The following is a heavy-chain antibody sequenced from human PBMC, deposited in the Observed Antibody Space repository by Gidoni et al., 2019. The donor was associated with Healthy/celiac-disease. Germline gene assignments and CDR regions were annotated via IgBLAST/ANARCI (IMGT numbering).Heavy chain of an antibody. V-gene: IGHV3-13*04. Sequence: EVQLVESGGGWVQPGGSLRLYCAASGFTFSSSDMHWVRQAKGKGREWVSAIGTAGDTYYPGSMKGRFTISRENAKNSLYLQMNSLRAGDTAVYYCARGVGGYSYGYDYWGQGTLVTVSS. CDR2: IGTAGDT. D-gene: IGHD5-18*01. CDR3: ARGVGGYSYGYDY. J-gene: IGHJ4*02. CDR1: GFTFSSSD.